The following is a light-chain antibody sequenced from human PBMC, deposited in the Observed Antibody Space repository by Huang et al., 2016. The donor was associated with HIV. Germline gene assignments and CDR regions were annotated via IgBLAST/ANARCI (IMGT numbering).Light chain of an antibody. CDR2: DAS. CDR3: QQYNDWPLT. V-gene: IGKV3-15*01. CDR1: QSVSNY. Sequence: EIVMTQSPAPLSVSPGERATLPSRASQSVSNYLAWYQQKPGQAPRLLIDDASTGATGIPARFSGSGSGTEFTLTISSLQSEDSAVYYCQQYNDWPLTFGGGTKVEIK. J-gene: IGKJ4*01.